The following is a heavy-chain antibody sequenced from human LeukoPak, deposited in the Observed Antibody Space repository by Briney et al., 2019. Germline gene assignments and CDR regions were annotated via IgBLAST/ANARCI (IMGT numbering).Heavy chain of an antibody. CDR2: IYYTGST. CDR1: GGSISSYY. CDR3: ARGGPYYDSSGAFDY. J-gene: IGHJ4*02. D-gene: IGHD3-22*01. Sequence: PSETLSLTCTVSGGSISSYYWSWIRQPPGNGLEWIGYIYYTGSTNYNPSLKSRVTISVDTSKNHFTLKLSSVTAADTAVYYCARGGPYYDSSGAFDYWGQGTLVTVSS. V-gene: IGHV4-59*01.